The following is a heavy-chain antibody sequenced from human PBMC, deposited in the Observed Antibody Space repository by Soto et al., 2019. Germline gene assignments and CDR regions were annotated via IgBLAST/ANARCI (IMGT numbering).Heavy chain of an antibody. Sequence: SETLSLTCAVSGGSISSGGYSWSWIRQPPGKGLEWIGYIYHSGSTYYNPSLKSRVTISVDRSKNQFSLKLSSVTAADTAVYYCAREKGSSFSFGYWGQGTLVTVSS. J-gene: IGHJ4*02. CDR1: GGSISSGGYS. CDR3: AREKGSSFSFGY. CDR2: IYHSGST. D-gene: IGHD6-13*01. V-gene: IGHV4-30-2*01.